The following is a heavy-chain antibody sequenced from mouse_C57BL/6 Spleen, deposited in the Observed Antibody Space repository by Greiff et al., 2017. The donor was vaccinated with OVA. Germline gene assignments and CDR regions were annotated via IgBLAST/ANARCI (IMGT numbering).Heavy chain of an antibody. J-gene: IGHJ1*03. CDR2: INPNNGGT. CDR3: ARYYYGSSHWYFDV. CDR1: GYTFTDYN. Sequence: VQLKQSGPELVKPGASVKIPCKASGYTFTDYNMDWVKQSHGKSLEWIGDINPNNGGTIYNQKFKGKATLTVDKSSSTAYMELRSLTSEDTAVYYCARYYYGSSHWYFDVWGTGTTVTVSS. D-gene: IGHD1-1*01. V-gene: IGHV1-18*01.